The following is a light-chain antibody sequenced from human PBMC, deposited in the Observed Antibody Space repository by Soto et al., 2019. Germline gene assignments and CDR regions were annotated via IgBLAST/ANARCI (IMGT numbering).Light chain of an antibody. CDR1: QRISNY. V-gene: IGKV1-39*01. CDR2: AAS. CDR3: QQSYSTPRT. Sequence: DIQMTQSPSSLSASVGDRVAITCRASQRISNYLNWYQQKPGKAPKLLIYAASTLQSGVPSRFSGSGSGTAFTLTISSLQPEDFATYYCQQSYSTPRTFGQGIKVDIK. J-gene: IGKJ1*01.